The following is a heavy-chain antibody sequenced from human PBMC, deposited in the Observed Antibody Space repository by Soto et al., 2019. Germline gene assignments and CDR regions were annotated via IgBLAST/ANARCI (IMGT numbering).Heavy chain of an antibody. D-gene: IGHD2-8*01. Sequence: GGSLRLSCAASGFTFSSYAMHWVRQAPGKGLEWVAVISYDGSNKYYADSVKGRFTISRDNSKNTLYLQMNSLRAEDTAVYYWARDRCCTNGLCYRGFDLWGRGTLVTVSS. CDR3: ARDRCCTNGLCYRGFDL. CDR2: ISYDGSNK. J-gene: IGHJ2*01. V-gene: IGHV3-30-3*01. CDR1: GFTFSSYA.